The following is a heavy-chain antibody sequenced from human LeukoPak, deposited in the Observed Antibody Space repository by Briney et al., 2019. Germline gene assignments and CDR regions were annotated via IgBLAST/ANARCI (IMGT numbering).Heavy chain of an antibody. CDR2: IKQDGSEK. CDR3: ATEYDFWSGYYG. J-gene: IGHJ4*02. CDR1: GFSFSTYW. Sequence: GGSLRLFCAASGFSFSTYWMSWVRQAPGKGLEWVANIKQDGSEKYYVDSVKGRFTISRDNAKNSLNLQMNSLRAEDTAVYYCATEYDFWSGYYGWGQGTLVTVSS. D-gene: IGHD3-3*01. V-gene: IGHV3-7*01.